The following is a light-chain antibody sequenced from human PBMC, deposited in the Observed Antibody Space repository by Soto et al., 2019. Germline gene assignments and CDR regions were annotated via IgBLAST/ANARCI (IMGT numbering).Light chain of an antibody. CDR2: KVS. Sequence: DVAMTQSPLSLPVTLGQPASISCRSSQSLTYSDGNTYLNWFHLRPGQSPRRLIYKVSNRDSGVPDRFSGSGSGTGFTLKIIRVEAEDVGVYYCMQGTHWPPYTFGQGTKLETK. CDR1: QSLTYSDGNTY. J-gene: IGKJ2*01. CDR3: MQGTHWPPYT. V-gene: IGKV2-30*01.